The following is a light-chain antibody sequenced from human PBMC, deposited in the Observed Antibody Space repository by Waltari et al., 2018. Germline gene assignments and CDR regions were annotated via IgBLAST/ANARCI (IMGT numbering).Light chain of an antibody. J-gene: IGKJ4*01. CDR3: QQYNNWPLT. V-gene: IGKV3-15*01. CDR2: GAS. CDR1: QSVSST. Sequence: EIVMTQSPATLSVSPGERGTLSCRARQSVSSTLAWYQQKPGQAPRLLIYGASTRATGIPARFSGSGSGTEFTLTISSLQSEDFAVYYCQQYNNWPLTFGGGTKVVIK.